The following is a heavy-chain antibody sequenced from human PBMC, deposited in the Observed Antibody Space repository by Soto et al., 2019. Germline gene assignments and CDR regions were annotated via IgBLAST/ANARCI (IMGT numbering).Heavy chain of an antibody. V-gene: IGHV3-64*01. D-gene: IGHD3-16*01. CDR2: ISSNGGST. Sequence: EVQLVESGGGLVQPGGSLRLSCAASGFTFSSYAMHWVRQAPGKGLEYVSAISSNGGSTYYANSVKGRFTISRDNSKNTLYLQMGSLRAWDMAVYYCASEGGGYDFDYWGQGTLVTVSS. CDR3: ASEGGGYDFDY. CDR1: GFTFSSYA. J-gene: IGHJ4*02.